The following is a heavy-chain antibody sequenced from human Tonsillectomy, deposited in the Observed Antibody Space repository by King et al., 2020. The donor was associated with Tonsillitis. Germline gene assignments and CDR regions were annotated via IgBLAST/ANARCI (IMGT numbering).Heavy chain of an antibody. D-gene: IGHD6-13*01. V-gene: IGHV3-7*01. CDR1: GFTFSSYW. Sequence: VQLVESGGGLVQPGGSLRLSCAASGFTFSSYWMSWVRQAPGKGLEWVANIKQDGSEKYYVDSVKGRFTISRDNAKNSLYLQMNSLRAEDTAVYYCARDHPAAARGRDYYYGMDVWGQGTTVTVSS. CDR2: IKQDGSEK. J-gene: IGHJ6*02. CDR3: ARDHPAAARGRDYYYGMDV.